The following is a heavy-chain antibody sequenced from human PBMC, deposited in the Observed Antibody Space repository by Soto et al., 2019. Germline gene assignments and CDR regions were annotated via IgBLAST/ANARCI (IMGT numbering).Heavy chain of an antibody. D-gene: IGHD2-15*01. CDR1: GYTFTSYY. J-gene: IGHJ3*02. CDR3: AGEGYCSGGSCYSASLDAFDI. Sequence: GASVKVSCKASGYTFTSYYMHWARQAPGQGLEWMGIINPSGGSTSYAQKFQGRVTMTRDTSTSTVYMELSSLRSEDTAVYYCAGEGYCSGGSCYSASLDAFDIWGQGTMVTVSS. CDR2: INPSGGST. V-gene: IGHV1-46*01.